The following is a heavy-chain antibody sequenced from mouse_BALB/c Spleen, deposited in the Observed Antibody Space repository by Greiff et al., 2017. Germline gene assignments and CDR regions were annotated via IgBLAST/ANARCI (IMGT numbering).Heavy chain of an antibody. Sequence: EVNLVESGGGLVQPGGSLRLSCATSGFTFTAYYMSWVRQPPGKALEWLGFIRNKANGYTTEYSASVKGRFTISRDNSQSILYLQMNTLRAEDSATYYCARDIGYGPMDYWGQGTSVTVSS. D-gene: IGHD1-2*01. CDR1: GFTFTAYY. J-gene: IGHJ4*01. CDR3: ARDIGYGPMDY. V-gene: IGHV7-3*02. CDR2: IRNKANGYTT.